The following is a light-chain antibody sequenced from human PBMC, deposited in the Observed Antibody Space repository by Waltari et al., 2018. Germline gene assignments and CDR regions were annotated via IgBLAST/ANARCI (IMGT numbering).Light chain of an antibody. Sequence: QSALTQPASVSGSPGQSITISCTGTSSDLGGYNFVPWYQQHPGKAPKVLIYEGTKRPSGISHHCSGSKSGNTASLTISWLQAEDEADYYCCSYAGRITFVVFGGGTKLTVL. CDR3: CSYAGRITFVV. V-gene: IGLV2-23*01. J-gene: IGLJ2*01. CDR1: SSDLGGYNF. CDR2: EGT.